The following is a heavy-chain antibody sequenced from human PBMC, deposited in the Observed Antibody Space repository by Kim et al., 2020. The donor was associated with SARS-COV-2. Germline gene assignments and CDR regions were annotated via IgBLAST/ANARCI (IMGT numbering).Heavy chain of an antibody. J-gene: IGHJ6*02. V-gene: IGHV3-30*01. D-gene: IGHD3-3*01. CDR3: ARENGLRYGMDV. Sequence: YYADSVKGRFTISRDNSKNTLYLQMNSLRAEDTAVYYCARENGLRYGMDVWGQGTTVTVSS.